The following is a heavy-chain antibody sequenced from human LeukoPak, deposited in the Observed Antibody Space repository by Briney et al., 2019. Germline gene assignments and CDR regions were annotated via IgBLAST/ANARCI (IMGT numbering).Heavy chain of an antibody. CDR2: IYHSGST. CDR1: GGSISSSNW. CDR3: ARAGSYSSYDDWFDP. D-gene: IGHD6-6*01. V-gene: IGHV4-4*02. Sequence: SGTLSLTCAVSGGSISSSNWWSWVRQPPGKGLEWIGEIYHSGSTNYNPSLKSRVTISVDKSKNQFSLKLSSVTAADTAVYYCARAGSYSSYDDWFDPWGQGTLVTVSS. J-gene: IGHJ5*02.